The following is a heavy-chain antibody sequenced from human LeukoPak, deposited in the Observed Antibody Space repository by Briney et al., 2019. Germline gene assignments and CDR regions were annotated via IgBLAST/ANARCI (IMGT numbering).Heavy chain of an antibody. D-gene: IGHD2-15*01. V-gene: IGHV3-30*03. J-gene: IGHJ6*03. CDR2: ISYDGSNK. CDR1: GFTFSSYG. CDR3: ARGICSGGSCYSGYYYYMDV. Sequence: GGSLRLSCAASGFTFSSYGMHWVRQAPGKGLEWVAVISYDGSNKYYADSVKGRFTISRDNSKNTLYLQMNSLRAEDTAVYYCARGICSGGSCYSGYYYYMDVWGKGTTVTISS.